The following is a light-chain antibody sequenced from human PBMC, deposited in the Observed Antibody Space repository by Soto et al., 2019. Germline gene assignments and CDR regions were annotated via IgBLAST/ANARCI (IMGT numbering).Light chain of an antibody. V-gene: IGKV3-20*01. Sequence: PGEIAPLSCRASQTVSITYLTWYQQNPGQAPRLLIFGASKRATGIPDRFSGSGSGRDFTLTISGLEPEDFAVYYCQQYGSSPLISFGQGTRLEIK. CDR1: QTVSITY. CDR3: QQYGSSPLIS. CDR2: GAS. J-gene: IGKJ5*01.